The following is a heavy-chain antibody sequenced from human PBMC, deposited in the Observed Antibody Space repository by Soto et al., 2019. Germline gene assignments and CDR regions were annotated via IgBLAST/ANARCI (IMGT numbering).Heavy chain of an antibody. Sequence: ASVKVSCKASGYTFINYGISWVRQAPGQGLEWLGWINTYSDRTNYAQEFQGRVSMTTEKSTSTVYMELRSLRSGDTALYYCARDYTGRGYFDHWCQASLVTVSS. CDR1: GYTFINYG. V-gene: IGHV1-18*04. CDR3: ARDYTGRGYFDH. J-gene: IGHJ4*02. D-gene: IGHD2-8*02. CDR2: INTYSDRT.